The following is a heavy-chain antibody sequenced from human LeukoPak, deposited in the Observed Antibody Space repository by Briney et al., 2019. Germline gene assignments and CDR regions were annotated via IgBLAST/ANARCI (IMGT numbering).Heavy chain of an antibody. CDR3: ARHNYYSA. V-gene: IGHV3-23*01. D-gene: IGHD3-10*01. Sequence: PGGSLRLSCAASGFTLSSYGMSWVRQAPGKGLEWVSSITGSSGYTYYADSVRGRFAISRDNSKNTVFLQMNSLRAEDTAVYYCARHNYYSAWGQGTLVTVSS. CDR2: ITGSSGYT. CDR1: GFTLSSYG. J-gene: IGHJ4*02.